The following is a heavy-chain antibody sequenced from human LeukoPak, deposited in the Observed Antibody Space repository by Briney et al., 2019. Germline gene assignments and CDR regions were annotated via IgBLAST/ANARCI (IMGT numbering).Heavy chain of an antibody. Sequence: SETLSLTCAVSGYSISSGCYWGWIRQPPGKGLEWIGTIYHSGSTYYNPSLKSRVTISVDTSKNQFSLNLSSVTAADTAVYYCATYCSSNSCSFDYWGQEPWSPSPQ. J-gene: IGHJ4*01. CDR3: ATYCSSNSCSFDY. V-gene: IGHV4-38-2*01. CDR2: IYHSGST. D-gene: IGHD2-2*01. CDR1: GYSISSGCY.